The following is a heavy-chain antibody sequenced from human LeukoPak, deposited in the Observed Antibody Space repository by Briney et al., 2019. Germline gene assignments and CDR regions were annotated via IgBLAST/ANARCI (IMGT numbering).Heavy chain of an antibody. Sequence: KVSCKASGYTFTGYYMHWVRQAPGQGLEWMGIIYPGDSDTRYSPSFQGQVTISADKSISTAYLQWSSLKASDTAMYYCARREVGGVADYWGQGTLVTVSS. CDR3: ARREVGGVADY. J-gene: IGHJ4*02. CDR2: IYPGDSDT. D-gene: IGHD3-16*01. V-gene: IGHV5-51*01. CDR1: GYTFTGYY.